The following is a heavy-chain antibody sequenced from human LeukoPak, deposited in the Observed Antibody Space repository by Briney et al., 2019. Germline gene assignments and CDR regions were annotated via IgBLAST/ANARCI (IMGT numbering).Heavy chain of an antibody. CDR2: ISGYNGNT. CDR3: ARGRTHRRLWLGESTGGPFDY. J-gene: IGHJ4*02. Sequence: ASVKVSCKASGYTFTSYGISWVRQAPGQGLEWMGWISGYNGNTNYAQKFQGRVTMTIDTSTSTLYMELRSLRSDDTAVYYCARGRTHRRLWLGESTGGPFDYWGQGTLVTVFS. V-gene: IGHV1-18*01. D-gene: IGHD3-10*01. CDR1: GYTFTSYG.